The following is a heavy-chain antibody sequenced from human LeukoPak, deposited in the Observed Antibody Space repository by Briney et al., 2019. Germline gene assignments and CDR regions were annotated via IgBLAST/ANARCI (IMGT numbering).Heavy chain of an antibody. CDR1: GDSMSNYY. V-gene: IGHV4-59*01. J-gene: IGHJ4*02. D-gene: IGHD3-22*01. Sequence: PSETLSLTCIVSGDSMSNYYWTWIRQPPGKGLECIGFIYNNGSTNYNPSLKSRITMLVDTSKNQFSLKLSSVTAADTAVYFCARVDDASGYYPMMDKWDQGTLVTVSS. CDR2: IYNNGST. CDR3: ARVDDASGYYPMMDK.